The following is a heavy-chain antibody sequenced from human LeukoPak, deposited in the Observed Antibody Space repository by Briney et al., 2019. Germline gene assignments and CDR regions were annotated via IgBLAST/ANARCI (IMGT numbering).Heavy chain of an antibody. V-gene: IGHV3-21*01. CDR2: ISSSSSYI. J-gene: IGHJ4*02. Sequence: GGSLRLSCAASGFTFSSYSMNLVRQAAGKRLEWVSSISSSSSYIYYADSVKGRFTISRDNAKNSLYLQMNSLRAEDTAVYYCAREWGIAVIDYWGQGTLVTVSS. CDR1: GFTFSSYS. CDR3: AREWGIAVIDY. D-gene: IGHD6-19*01.